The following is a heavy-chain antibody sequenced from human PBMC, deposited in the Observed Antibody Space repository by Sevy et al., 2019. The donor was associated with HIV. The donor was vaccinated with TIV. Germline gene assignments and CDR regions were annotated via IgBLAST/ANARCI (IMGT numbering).Heavy chain of an antibody. CDR3: VREGRELSYAPYDYGMDV. V-gene: IGHV4-61*01. Sequence: SETLSLTCTVSGGSVSGGSYYWNWIRQAPGKGLEWIGLIYYNGDTTYNPSLKSRVTILIDTSKKHFSLKLKSVTAADTAVYYYVREGRELSYAPYDYGMDVWGPGTTVTVSS. CDR2: IYYNGDT. CDR1: GGSVSGGSYY. D-gene: IGHD3-16*02. J-gene: IGHJ6*02.